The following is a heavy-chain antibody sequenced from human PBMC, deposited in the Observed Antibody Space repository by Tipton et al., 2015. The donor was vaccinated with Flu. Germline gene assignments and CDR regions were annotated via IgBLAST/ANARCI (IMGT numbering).Heavy chain of an antibody. CDR1: GGSISSGSYY. Sequence: TLSLTCTVSGGSISSGSYYWTWIRQPAGKGLEWIGRVYPSGSTNYNPSLKSRVTISVDTSKNQFSLTLTSVTAADTAVYYCARGPQVPVWPYYYGMDVWGQGTTVTVSS. V-gene: IGHV4-61*02. D-gene: IGHD2-2*01. CDR3: ARGPQVPVWPYYYGMDV. CDR2: VYPSGST. J-gene: IGHJ6*02.